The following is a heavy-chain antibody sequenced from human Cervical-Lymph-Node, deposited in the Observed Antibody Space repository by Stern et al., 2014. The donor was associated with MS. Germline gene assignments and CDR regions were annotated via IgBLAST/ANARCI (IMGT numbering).Heavy chain of an antibody. D-gene: IGHD1/OR15-1a*01. V-gene: IGHV2-5*02. CDR3: AHRLSGGNGNWDTGILDY. Sequence: QITLKESGPTRVKPTQTLALTCTFSGFSLSTSGVGVGWIRQPPGQDLERLAVIYWDDDKRYKPCLKSRLTITNDTSKNQVVLIMTNMDPMDTATYFCAHRLSGGNGNWDTGILDYWGQGALVTVSS. J-gene: IGHJ4*02. CDR2: IYWDDDK. CDR1: GFSLSTSGVG.